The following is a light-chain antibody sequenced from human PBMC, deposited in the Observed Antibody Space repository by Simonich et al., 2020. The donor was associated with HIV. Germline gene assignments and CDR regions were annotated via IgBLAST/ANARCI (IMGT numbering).Light chain of an antibody. V-gene: IGKV3-20*01. CDR1: QGVSSN. CDR3: QQYGSSPYT. CDR2: GAS. Sequence: EIVMTQSPVTLSVSPGERATLSCRASQGVSSNLAWYQQKPGQPPILLIYGASTRATGIPARFSGSGSGTDFTLTISRLEPEDFAVYYCQQYGSSPYTFGQGTKLEIK. J-gene: IGKJ2*01.